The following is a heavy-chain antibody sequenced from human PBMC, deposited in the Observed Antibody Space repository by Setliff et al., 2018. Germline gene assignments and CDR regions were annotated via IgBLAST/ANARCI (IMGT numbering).Heavy chain of an antibody. CDR3: AAYGDYSF. J-gene: IGHJ4*02. V-gene: IGHV3-11*04. CDR2: ISSSGRII. CDR1: ALKYSDDY. D-gene: IGHD4-17*01. Sequence: GGSLRLSCAASALKYSDDYMSWIRQAPGKGLEWVSYISSSGRIIYYSESVKGRFTVSRDNAKNSLYLQMNSLRAEDTAVYYCAAYGDYSFWGQGTLVTVSS.